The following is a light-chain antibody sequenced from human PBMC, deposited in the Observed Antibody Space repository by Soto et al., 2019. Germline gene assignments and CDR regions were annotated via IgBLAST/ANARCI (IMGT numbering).Light chain of an antibody. CDR2: EDN. V-gene: IGLV6-57*04. CDR1: SGSIASNY. J-gene: IGLJ2*01. Sequence: NFMLTQPHSVSESPGKTVTISRTRSSGSIASNYVQWYQQRPGSAPTTVIYEDNQRPSGVPDRFSGSIDSSSNSASLTISGLKTEDEADYYCQSYDSSNYVVFGGGTKLTVL. CDR3: QSYDSSNYVV.